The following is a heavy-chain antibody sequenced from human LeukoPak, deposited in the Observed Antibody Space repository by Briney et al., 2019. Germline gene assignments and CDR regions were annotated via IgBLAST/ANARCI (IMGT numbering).Heavy chain of an antibody. CDR1: EFIVSINY. Sequence: SGGSLRLSCAASEFIVSINYMTWVRQAPGKGLEWVSLIYSRGDTKYADSVKGRFTISRDNAKNFLYLQMNSLRAEDTAVYYCARTYYDILTGYNPYFDYWGQGILVTVSS. J-gene: IGHJ4*02. CDR2: IYSRGDT. D-gene: IGHD3-9*01. V-gene: IGHV3-66*01. CDR3: ARTYYDILTGYNPYFDY.